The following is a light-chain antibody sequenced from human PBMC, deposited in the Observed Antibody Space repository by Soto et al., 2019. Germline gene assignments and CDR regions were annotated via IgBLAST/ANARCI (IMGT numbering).Light chain of an antibody. J-gene: IGKJ1*01. CDR2: RVS. CDR3: MQATRYPVT. V-gene: IGKV2-24*01. Sequence: VLTQSPLSSAVTLGESASISCTSSQSLVHSDQNTYLSWLHQRPGQPPRLLIYRVSNRFSGVPDRFSGSGAGTDFTLRISGVEPEDVGIYYCMQATRYPVTFGQGTKVEIK. CDR1: QSLVHSDQNTY.